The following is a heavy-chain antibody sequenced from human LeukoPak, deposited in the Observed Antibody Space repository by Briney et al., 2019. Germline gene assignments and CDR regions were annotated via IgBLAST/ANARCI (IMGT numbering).Heavy chain of an antibody. Sequence: SETLSLTCTVSDGSISSYYWSWIRQPPGKGLEWIGYIYYSGSTNYNPSLKSRVTISVDTSKNQFSLKLSSVAAADTAVYYCARGSYGMDVWGQGTTVTVSS. CDR1: DGSISSYY. J-gene: IGHJ6*02. CDR2: IYYSGST. CDR3: ARGSYGMDV. V-gene: IGHV4-59*01.